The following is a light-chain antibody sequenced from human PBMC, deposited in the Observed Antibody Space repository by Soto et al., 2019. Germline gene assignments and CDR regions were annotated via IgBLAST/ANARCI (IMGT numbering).Light chain of an antibody. CDR3: QQYNVSPST. J-gene: IGKJ2*02. CDR2: DVS. CDR1: QSFGSC. Sequence: IRMTQSPSTLSASVGDTVTITCRASQSFGSCLAWYQQKPGQAPKLLIYDVSTLEYGVPSRFSGSGSGTEFALTISSLQPDDFATYYCQQYNVSPSTFGQGTKLEIK. V-gene: IGKV1-5*01.